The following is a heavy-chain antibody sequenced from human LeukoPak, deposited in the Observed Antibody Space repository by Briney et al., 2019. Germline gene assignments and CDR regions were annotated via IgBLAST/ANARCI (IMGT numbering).Heavy chain of an antibody. J-gene: IGHJ3*02. CDR1: SGSISAYY. CDR2: IYYSGST. CDR3: ARGHYDFWSGYPVPYDAFDI. Sequence: SETLSLTCTVSSGSISAYYWSWIRQPPGKGLEWIGYIYYSGSTNYNPSLKSRVTISVDTSKNQFSLKLSSVTAADTAVYYCARGHYDFWSGYPVPYDAFDIWGQGTMVTVSS. V-gene: IGHV4-59*01. D-gene: IGHD3-3*01.